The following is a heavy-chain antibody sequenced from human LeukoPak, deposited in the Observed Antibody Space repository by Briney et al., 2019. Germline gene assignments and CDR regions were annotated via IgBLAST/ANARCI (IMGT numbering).Heavy chain of an antibody. Sequence: GGSLRLSCAASEFTFSSYAMSWVRQAPGKGLEWVSTISGSGDYTYYADSVKGRFTISGDNSRNTLYLQMNSLRAEDTAVYYCAKPPRHFAPFDYWGQGTLVTVSS. CDR3: AKPPRHFAPFDY. CDR1: EFTFSSYA. V-gene: IGHV3-23*01. CDR2: ISGSGDYT. J-gene: IGHJ4*02.